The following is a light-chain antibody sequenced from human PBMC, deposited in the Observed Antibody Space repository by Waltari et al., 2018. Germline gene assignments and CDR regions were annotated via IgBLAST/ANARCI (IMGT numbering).Light chain of an antibody. Sequence: QSVLAQPPSASGTPGQRITISCPGSNSNIGSNTVNWYQQFPGQAPRLLIYSNNQRPSGVPDRFSAPKTGSSAALAIYGLHSEDEADYYCSTWDDRLTGVVFGGGTNVTVL. CDR1: NSNIGSNT. V-gene: IGLV1-44*01. CDR2: SNN. J-gene: IGLJ2*01. CDR3: STWDDRLTGVV.